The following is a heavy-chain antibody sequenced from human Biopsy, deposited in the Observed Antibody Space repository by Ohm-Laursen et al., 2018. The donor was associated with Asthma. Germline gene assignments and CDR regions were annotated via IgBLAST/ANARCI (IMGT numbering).Heavy chain of an antibody. J-gene: IGHJ4*02. D-gene: IGHD2-21*02. Sequence: SETLSLTCDVSGGSISVSNWWSWVRQPPGRGLEWIGQIYHLGNANYNPSLKSRVTISIDASKNQFSLKLTSVTAADTAVYYCARGVDRVTGLLDHFDSWGQGTLVTVSS. CDR1: GGSISVSNW. CDR3: ARGVDRVTGLLDHFDS. CDR2: IYHLGNA. V-gene: IGHV4/OR15-8*02.